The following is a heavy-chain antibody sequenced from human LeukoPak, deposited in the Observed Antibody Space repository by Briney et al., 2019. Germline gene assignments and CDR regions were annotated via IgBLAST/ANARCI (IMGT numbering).Heavy chain of an antibody. CDR2: INSDGSST. D-gene: IGHD5-12*01. J-gene: IGHJ4*02. CDR1: GFTFNDYW. V-gene: IGHV3-74*01. Sequence: GGSLRLSCSGSGFTFNDYWMHWVRQAPGKGLVLVSRINSDGSSTNYAASMKGRFTISRDNAKNTLYLQMNSLKAEDTAVYYCARDRSGYEDYWGQGTLVTVSS. CDR3: ARDRSGYEDY.